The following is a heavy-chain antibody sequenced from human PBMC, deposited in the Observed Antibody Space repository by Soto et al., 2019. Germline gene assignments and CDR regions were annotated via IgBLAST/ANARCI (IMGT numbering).Heavy chain of an antibody. CDR1: GFTFSDYY. Sequence: QVQLVESGGGLVKPGGSLRLSCAASGFTFSDYYMSWIRQAPGKGLEWVSYISSSSVYTNYADSVRGRFTISRDNAKNSRYLQRNSLRAEDTGVYYCARDAPDDSSSTAYYYYGMDVWGRGTTVTVSS. J-gene: IGHJ6*02. D-gene: IGHD6-6*01. CDR2: ISSSSVYT. CDR3: ARDAPDDSSSTAYYYYGMDV. V-gene: IGHV3-11*06.